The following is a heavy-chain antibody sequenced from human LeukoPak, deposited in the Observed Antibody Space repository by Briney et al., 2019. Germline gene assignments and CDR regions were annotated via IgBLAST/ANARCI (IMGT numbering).Heavy chain of an antibody. J-gene: IGHJ4*02. V-gene: IGHV1-3*03. CDR2: INAGNGNT. CDR1: GYTFTSYA. D-gene: IGHD3-3*01. Sequence: ASVKVSCKASGYTFTSYAMHWVRQAPGQRLEWMGWINAGNGNTKYSQEFQGRVTITRDTSASTAYMELSSLRSEDMAVYYCARSAPYTESYDFWSGYTAEGWIFDYWGQGTLVAVSS. CDR3: ARSAPYTESYDFWSGYTAEGWIFDY.